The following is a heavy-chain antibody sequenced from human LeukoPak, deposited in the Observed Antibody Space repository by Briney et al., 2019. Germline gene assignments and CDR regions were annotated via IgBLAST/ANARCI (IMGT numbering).Heavy chain of an antibody. Sequence: GESLEISCKNSGYRFNNYWIGLVRQMPRKGLEWMGIIYPDDSDTRYSPSFQGQVTISADKSISTAYLQWSSLRASDTAMYYCARHKAERGSSGYDWGAFDVWGQGTMVTVSS. D-gene: IGHD5-12*01. CDR1: GYRFNNYW. J-gene: IGHJ3*01. CDR2: IYPDDSDT. V-gene: IGHV5-51*01. CDR3: ARHKAERGSSGYDWGAFDV.